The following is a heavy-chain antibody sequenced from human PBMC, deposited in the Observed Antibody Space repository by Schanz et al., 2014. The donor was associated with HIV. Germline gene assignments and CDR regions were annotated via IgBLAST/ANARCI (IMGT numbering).Heavy chain of an antibody. CDR2: IKLDGSEK. V-gene: IGHV3-7*01. Sequence: EVQLLESGGGLVQAGGSLRLSCAASGFTFSTYTMNWVRQAQGKGLEWLANIKLDGSEKYYVDSVKGRFTISRDNTKNSLYLQMNSLRAEDTAVYYCARDRLHPGNGMDVWGQGTTVTVSS. CDR1: GFTFSTYT. J-gene: IGHJ6*02. D-gene: IGHD4-4*01. CDR3: ARDRLHPGNGMDV.